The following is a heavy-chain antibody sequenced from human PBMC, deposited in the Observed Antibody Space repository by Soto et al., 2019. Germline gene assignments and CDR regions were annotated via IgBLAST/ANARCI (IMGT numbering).Heavy chain of an antibody. V-gene: IGHV3-72*01. CDR3: ARVSLVPISYYFDY. CDR1: GFTFSDHY. D-gene: IGHD3-10*01. CDR2: IRRRVNGSTT. Sequence: EVQLVESGGGLVQPGGSLRLSCAASGFTFSDHYMDWVRQTPGKGLEWVGRIRRRVNGSTTEYAASVKGRFTISRDDSKNSLYLQMNRLKTEDTAVYYCARVSLVPISYYFDYWGQGTLVTVSS. J-gene: IGHJ4*02.